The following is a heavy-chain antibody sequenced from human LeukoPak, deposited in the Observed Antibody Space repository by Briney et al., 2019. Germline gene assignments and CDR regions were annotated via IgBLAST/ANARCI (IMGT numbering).Heavy chain of an antibody. CDR3: ARCPYNYYDSSGYYQSFDY. CDR2: IRYDGSNK. J-gene: IGHJ4*02. D-gene: IGHD3-22*01. CDR1: GFTFSSYG. Sequence: GGSLRLSCAASGFTFSSYGMHWVRQAPGKGLEWVAFIRYDGSNKYYADSVKGRFTISRDNAKNSLYLQMNSLRAEDTALYYCARCPYNYYDSSGYYQSFDYWGQGTLVTVSS. V-gene: IGHV3-30*02.